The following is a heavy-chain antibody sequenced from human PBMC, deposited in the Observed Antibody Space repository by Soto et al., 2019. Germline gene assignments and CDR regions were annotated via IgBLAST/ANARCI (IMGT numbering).Heavy chain of an antibody. CDR3: ARGDFDILTGYYSPYYYYYGMDV. Sequence: SVKVSCKASGGTFSSYAISWVRQAPGQGLEWMGGIIPIFGTANYAQKFQGRVTITADESTSTAYMELSSLRSEDTAVYYCARGDFDILTGYYSPYYYYYGMDVWGQGTTVTVSS. J-gene: IGHJ6*02. CDR2: IIPIFGTA. CDR1: GGTFSSYA. D-gene: IGHD3-9*01. V-gene: IGHV1-69*13.